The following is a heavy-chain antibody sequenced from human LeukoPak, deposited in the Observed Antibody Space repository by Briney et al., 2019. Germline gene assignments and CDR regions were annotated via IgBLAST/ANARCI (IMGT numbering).Heavy chain of an antibody. J-gene: IGHJ4*02. CDR3: ARGGSGSGYLYYFDS. V-gene: IGHV1-2*06. CDR2: INSNSGGT. D-gene: IGHD3-10*01. Sequence: ASVKVSCKASGYTFSDYPIHWVRQAPGQGLEWMGRINSNSGGTSYAQKFQGRVTMTRDTSITTAYMEVSGLTSDDTAVYYCARGGSGSGYLYYFDSWGQGTLVTVSS. CDR1: GYTFSDYP.